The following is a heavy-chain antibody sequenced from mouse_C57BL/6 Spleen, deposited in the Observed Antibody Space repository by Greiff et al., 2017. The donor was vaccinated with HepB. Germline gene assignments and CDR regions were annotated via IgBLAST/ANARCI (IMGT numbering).Heavy chain of an antibody. V-gene: IGHV1-15*01. CDR1: GYTFTDYE. D-gene: IGHD4-1*01. Sequence: QVQLQQSGAELVRPGASVTLSCKASGYTFTDYEMHWVKQTPVHGLEWIGAIDPETGGTAYNQKFKGKAILTADKSSSTAYMELRSLTSEDSAVYYCTRCRRANWDEGFAYWGQGTLVTVSA. CDR3: TRCRRANWDEGFAY. J-gene: IGHJ3*01. CDR2: IDPETGGT.